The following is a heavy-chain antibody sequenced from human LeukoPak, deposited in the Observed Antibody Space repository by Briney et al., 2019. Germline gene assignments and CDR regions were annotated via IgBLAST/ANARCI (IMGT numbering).Heavy chain of an antibody. CDR2: VNPNSGGT. V-gene: IGHV1-2*02. Sequence: ASVKVSCKASGYTFTGYYMHWVRQAPGQGLEWIGWVNPNSGGTNYAQKFKGRVTMTGDTSINTAYMELNRLTSDDTAVYYCANNRRRLHNWFDPWGQGTLVTVSS. CDR1: GYTFTGYY. CDR3: ANNRRRLHNWFDP. D-gene: IGHD2-21*02. J-gene: IGHJ5*02.